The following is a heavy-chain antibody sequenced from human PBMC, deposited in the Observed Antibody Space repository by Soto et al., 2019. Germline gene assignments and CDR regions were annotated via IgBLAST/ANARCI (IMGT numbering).Heavy chain of an antibody. CDR3: ARGIAVAGTGYNWFDP. D-gene: IGHD6-19*01. Sequence: SETLSLTCTVSGGSISSGGYYWSWIRQHPGKGLEWIGYIYYSGSTYYNPSLKSRVTISVDTSKNQFSLKLSSVTAADTAVYYCARGIAVAGTGYNWFDPWGQGTLVTVSS. J-gene: IGHJ5*02. V-gene: IGHV4-31*03. CDR1: GGSISSGGYY. CDR2: IYYSGST.